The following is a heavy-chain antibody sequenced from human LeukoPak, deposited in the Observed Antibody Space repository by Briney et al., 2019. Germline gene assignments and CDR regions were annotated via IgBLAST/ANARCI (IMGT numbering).Heavy chain of an antibody. Sequence: SETLSLTCTVSGGSISSYYWSWIRQPPGKGLEWIGYIYYSGSTNYNPSPKSRVTISADTSKNQFSLKLSSVTAADTAVYYCARDRALWFGDYGMDVWGQGTTVTVSS. D-gene: IGHD3-10*01. V-gene: IGHV4-59*01. J-gene: IGHJ6*02. CDR1: GGSISSYY. CDR2: IYYSGST. CDR3: ARDRALWFGDYGMDV.